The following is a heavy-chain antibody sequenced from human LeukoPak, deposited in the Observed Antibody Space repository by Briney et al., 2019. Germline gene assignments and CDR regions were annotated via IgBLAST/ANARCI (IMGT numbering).Heavy chain of an antibody. Sequence: GGSLRLSCAASGFTFSSDWMHWVRQAPGKGLVWVSRINNDGSTTSHADSVKGRFTISRDNAKNTLYLQMNSLRAEDAAVYYCARAYCSGGSCPYWYFDLWGRGTLVTVSS. CDR1: GFTFSSDW. V-gene: IGHV3-74*01. D-gene: IGHD2-15*01. CDR2: INNDGSTT. CDR3: ARAYCSGGSCPYWYFDL. J-gene: IGHJ2*01.